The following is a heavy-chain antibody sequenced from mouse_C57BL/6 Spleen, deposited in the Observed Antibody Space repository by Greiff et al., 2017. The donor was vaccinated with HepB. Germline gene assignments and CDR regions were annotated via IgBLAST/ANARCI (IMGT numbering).Heavy chain of an antibody. D-gene: IGHD1-1*01. V-gene: IGHV5-6*01. CDR3: ASIGSSGNWYFDV. CDR1: GFTFSRYG. Sequence: EVQGVESGGDLVKPGGSLKLSCAASGFTFSRYGMSWVRQTPDKRLEWVATISSGGSYTYYPDSVKGRFTISRDNATNTLYLQMSSLKSEDTAMYYCASIGSSGNWYFDVWGTGTTVTVSS. J-gene: IGHJ1*03. CDR2: ISSGGSYT.